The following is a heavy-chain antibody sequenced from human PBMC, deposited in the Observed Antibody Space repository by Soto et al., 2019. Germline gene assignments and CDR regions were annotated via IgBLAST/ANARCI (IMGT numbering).Heavy chain of an antibody. CDR1: GGSFSGYY. CDR2: IYYSGST. D-gene: IGHD1-26*01. J-gene: IGHJ4*02. Sequence: SETLSLTCAVYGGSFSGYYWSWIRQPPGKGLEWIGYIYYSGSTNYNPSLKSRVTISVDTSKNQFSLKLNSVTAADTAVYYCARVQLLRGRTYYFDYWGQGTLVTVSS. CDR3: ARVQLLRGRTYYFDY. V-gene: IGHV4-59*01.